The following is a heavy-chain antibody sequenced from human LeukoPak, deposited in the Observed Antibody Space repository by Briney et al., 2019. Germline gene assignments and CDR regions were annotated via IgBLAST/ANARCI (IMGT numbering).Heavy chain of an antibody. CDR3: ARVRGSGWSPDAFDI. CDR1: GGTFSSYA. J-gene: IGHJ3*02. CDR2: IIPIFGTA. Sequence: SVKVSCKASGGTFSSYAISWVRQAPGQGLEWMGGIIPIFGTANYAQKFQGRVTITTDESTSTAYMELSSLRSEDTAVYYCARVRGSGWSPDAFDIWGQGTMVTVSS. V-gene: IGHV1-69*05. D-gene: IGHD6-13*01.